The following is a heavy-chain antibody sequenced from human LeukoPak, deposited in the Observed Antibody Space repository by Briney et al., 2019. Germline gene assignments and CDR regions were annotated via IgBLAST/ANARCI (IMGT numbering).Heavy chain of an antibody. CDR3: ARRASYFMSGSYALDY. Sequence: PGGSLRLSCAASGFTFSTYNMNWVRQAPGKGLEWVSSITSSSSYIYYADSVKGRFTISRDNAKNSLYLQMNSLRAEDTAVYYCARRASYFMSGSYALDYWGQGTLVTVSS. J-gene: IGHJ4*02. D-gene: IGHD1-26*01. CDR1: GFTFSTYN. CDR2: ITSSSSYI. V-gene: IGHV3-21*01.